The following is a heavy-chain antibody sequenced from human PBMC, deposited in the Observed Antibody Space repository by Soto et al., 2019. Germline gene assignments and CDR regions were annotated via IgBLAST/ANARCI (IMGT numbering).Heavy chain of an antibody. CDR1: GYTFITND. CDR2: MKPSTGDS. CDR3: ARGGPAAGFDL. J-gene: IGHJ5*02. V-gene: IGHV1-8*01. D-gene: IGHD6-13*01. Sequence: ASVKVSCKAPGYTFITNDINWVRQASGKGLEWMGWMKPSTGDSGSDPDFQGRITMTRDTATSTAYMELSSLKFEDTAVYYCARGGPAAGFDLWGQGSLVTVSS.